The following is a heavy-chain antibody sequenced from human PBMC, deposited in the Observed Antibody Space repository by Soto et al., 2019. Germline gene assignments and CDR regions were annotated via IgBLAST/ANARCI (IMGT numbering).Heavy chain of an antibody. CDR3: ALQVGAENYYYGMDV. V-gene: IGHV4-4*02. J-gene: IGHJ6*02. Sequence: SETLSLTCAVSGGSISSSNWWRWVRQPPGKGLEWIGEIYHSGSTNYNPSLKSRVTISVDKSKNQFSLKLSSVTAADTAVYYCALQVGAENYYYGMDVWGQGTTVTVSS. CDR2: IYHSGST. D-gene: IGHD1-26*01. CDR1: GGSISSSNW.